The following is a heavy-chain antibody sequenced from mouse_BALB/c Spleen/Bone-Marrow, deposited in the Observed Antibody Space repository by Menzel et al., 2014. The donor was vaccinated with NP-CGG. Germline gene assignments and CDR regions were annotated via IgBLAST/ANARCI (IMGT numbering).Heavy chain of an antibody. V-gene: IGHV1-80*01. D-gene: IGHD1-1*01. CDR2: IYPGDGDT. CDR3: AGWITTVVAPYVMDY. Sequence: QVQLQQPGAELVRPGSSVKISCKASGYAFSSYWMNWVKQRPGQGLEWIGQIYPGDGDTNYNGKFKGKATLTADKSSSTAYMQLSSLTSEDSAVYFCAGWITTVVAPYVMDYWGQGTSVTVSS. CDR1: GYAFSSYW. J-gene: IGHJ4*01.